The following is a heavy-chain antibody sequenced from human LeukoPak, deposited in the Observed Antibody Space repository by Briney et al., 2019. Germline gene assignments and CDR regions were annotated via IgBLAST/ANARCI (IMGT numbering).Heavy chain of an antibody. CDR2: ISGSGGTT. J-gene: IGHJ6*03. V-gene: IGHV3-23*01. CDR1: GFTFSSYA. CDR3: AKNGDRGAFCSGGTCYPYYYYYMDV. D-gene: IGHD2-15*01. Sequence: GGSLRLSCAASGFTFSSYAMSWVRQAPGKGLEWVSAISGSGGTTYYADSVKGRFTISRDNSKNTLFLQINSLRAEDTAVYYCAKNGDRGAFCSGGTCYPYYYYYMDVWGKGTTVTISS.